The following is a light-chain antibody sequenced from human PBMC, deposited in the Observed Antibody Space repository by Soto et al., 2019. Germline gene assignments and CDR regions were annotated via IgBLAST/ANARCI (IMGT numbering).Light chain of an antibody. Sequence: IQLTQSPSSLSASVGDRVTITCRASQGISSYLAWYQQKPGKAPKLLIYAASTLQSGVPSRFSGSGSGTDFTLTISSLQPEDVATYYCQKYNSSPRAFGQGTKVEI. V-gene: IGKV1-9*01. CDR3: QKYNSSPRA. CDR2: AAS. J-gene: IGKJ1*01. CDR1: QGISSY.